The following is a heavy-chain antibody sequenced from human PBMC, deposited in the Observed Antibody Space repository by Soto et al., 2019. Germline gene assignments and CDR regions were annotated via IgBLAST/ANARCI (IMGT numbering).Heavy chain of an antibody. J-gene: IGHJ4*02. CDR3: AKGSEFSNSYTLDFDF. Sequence: GGSLRLSCTASGFTFSRNAMRWGGQAVGRGLEWVSIISGNGGSTYYAASVKGRFTISRDNTKNTLYLQMDSLTAEDTAVYYCAKGSEFSNSYTLDFDFWGQGALVTVSS. CDR2: ISGNGGST. V-gene: IGHV3-23*01. D-gene: IGHD6-6*01. CDR1: GFTFSRNA.